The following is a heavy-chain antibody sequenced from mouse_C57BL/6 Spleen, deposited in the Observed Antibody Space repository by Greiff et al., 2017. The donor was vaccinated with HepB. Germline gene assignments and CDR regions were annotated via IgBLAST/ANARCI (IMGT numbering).Heavy chain of an antibody. Sequence: EVQLQQSGPELVKPGASVKISCKASGYTFTDYYMNWVKQSHGKSLEWIGDINPNNGGTSYNQKFKGKATLTVDKSSSTAYMELLSLTSEDSAVYYCAALPYYYAMDYWGQGTSVTVSS. CDR1: GYTFTDYY. CDR2: INPNNGGT. CDR3: AALPYYYAMDY. J-gene: IGHJ4*01. V-gene: IGHV1-26*01.